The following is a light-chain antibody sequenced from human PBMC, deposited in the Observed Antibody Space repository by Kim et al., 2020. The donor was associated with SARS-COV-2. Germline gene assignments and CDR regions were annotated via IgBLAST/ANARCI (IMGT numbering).Light chain of an antibody. V-gene: IGLV6-57*03. CDR3: QSYDSSNHVV. CDR2: EDN. Sequence: NFMLTQPHSVSESPGKTVTIACTRSSGSIASNYVQWYQQRPGSAPTTVIYEDNQRPSGVPDRFSGSIDSSSNSASLTNSGLKTDDEADYYCQSYDSSNHVVFGGGTQLTVL. CDR1: SGSIASNY. J-gene: IGLJ2*01.